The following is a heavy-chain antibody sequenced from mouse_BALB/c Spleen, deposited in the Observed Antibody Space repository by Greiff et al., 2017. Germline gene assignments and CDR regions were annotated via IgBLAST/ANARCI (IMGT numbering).Heavy chain of an antibody. CDR3: AREPTARATWMDY. J-gene: IGHJ4*01. D-gene: IGHD3-1*01. Sequence: QVQLQQSGAELAKPGASVKMSCKASGYTFTSYWMHWVKQRPGQGLEWIGYINPSTGYTEYNQKFKDKATLTADKSSSTAYMQLSSLTSEDSAVYYCAREPTARATWMDYWGQGTSVTVSS. CDR2: INPSTGYT. CDR1: GYTFTSYW. V-gene: IGHV1-7*01.